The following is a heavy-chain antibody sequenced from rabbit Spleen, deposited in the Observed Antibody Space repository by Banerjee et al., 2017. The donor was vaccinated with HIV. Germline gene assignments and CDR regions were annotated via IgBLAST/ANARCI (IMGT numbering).Heavy chain of an antibody. D-gene: IGHD4-1*01. CDR3: ARDLAGVIGWNFNL. Sequence: LEESGGDLVKPGASLTLTCTASGFSFSSRYYICWVRQAPGKGLEWIACIYAGNSGDTYYASWAKGRFTISKTSSTTVTLQMTSLTAADTATYFCARDLAGVIGWNFNLWGPGTLVTVS. CDR2: IYAGNSGDT. CDR1: GFSFSSRYY. V-gene: IGHV1S40*01. J-gene: IGHJ4*01.